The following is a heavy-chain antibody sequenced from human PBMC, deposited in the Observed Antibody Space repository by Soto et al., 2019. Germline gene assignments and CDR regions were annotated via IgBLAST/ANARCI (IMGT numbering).Heavy chain of an antibody. CDR3: AREGQEAARRSRPYYYYYGMDV. CDR2: IYTSGST. Sequence: SETLSLTCTASGGSISSYYWRWIRQPAGKGLEWIGRIYTSGSTNYNPSLKSRVTMSVDTSQNQFSLKLSSVTAADTAVYYCAREGQEAARRSRPYYYYYGMDVWGQGTTVTASS. V-gene: IGHV4-4*07. D-gene: IGHD6-6*01. CDR1: GGSISSYY. J-gene: IGHJ6*02.